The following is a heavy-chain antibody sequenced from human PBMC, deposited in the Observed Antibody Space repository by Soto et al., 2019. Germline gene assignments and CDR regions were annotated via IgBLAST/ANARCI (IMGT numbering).Heavy chain of an antibody. CDR1: GFSLSTSGMC. J-gene: IGHJ3*02. D-gene: IGHD6-19*01. V-gene: IGHV2-70*17. Sequence: SGPTLVNPTQTLTLTCTFSGFSLSTSGMCVSWIRQPPGKALEWLARIDWDDDKFYSTSLMTRLTISKDTSKNQVALTMTNMVTVDTATYSSSRVQFSLTVARSDLDIWRRGKMITVAS. CDR2: IDWDDDK. CDR3: SRVQFSLTVARSDLDI.